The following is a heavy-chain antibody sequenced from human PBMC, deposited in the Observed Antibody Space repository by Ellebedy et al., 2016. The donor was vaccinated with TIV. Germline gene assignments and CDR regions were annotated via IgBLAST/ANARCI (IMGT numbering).Heavy chain of an antibody. CDR2: IYYSGST. V-gene: IGHV4-59*01. Sequence: SETLSLTXTVSGGSISSYYWSWIRQPPGKGLEWIGYIYYSGSTNYNPSLKSRVTISVDTSKNQFSLKLSSVTAADTAVYYCARGRDNDYGDVDYWGQGTLVTVSS. J-gene: IGHJ4*02. CDR1: GGSISSYY. CDR3: ARGRDNDYGDVDY. D-gene: IGHD4-17*01.